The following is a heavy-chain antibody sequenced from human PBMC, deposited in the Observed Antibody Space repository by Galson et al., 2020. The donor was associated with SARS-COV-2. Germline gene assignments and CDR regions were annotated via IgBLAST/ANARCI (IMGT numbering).Heavy chain of an antibody. J-gene: IGHJ6*03. CDR3: ARDLRYSYGYYYYYYMDV. D-gene: IGHD5-18*01. CDR1: GGTFSSYA. CDR2: IIPIFGTA. Sequence: SVKVSCKDSGGTFSSYAISWVRQAHGQGLEWMGGIIPIFGTANYAQKFQGRVTITADESTSTAYMELSSLRSEDTAVYYCARDLRYSYGYYYYYYMDVWGKGTTVTVSS. V-gene: IGHV1-69*13.